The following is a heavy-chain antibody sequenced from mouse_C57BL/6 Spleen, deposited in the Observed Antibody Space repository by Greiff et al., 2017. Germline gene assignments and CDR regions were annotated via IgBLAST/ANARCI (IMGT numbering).Heavy chain of an antibody. CDR2: IWSGGST. V-gene: IGHV2-2*01. Sequence: VQLVESGPGLVQPSQSLSITCTVSGFSLTSYGVHWVRQSPGKGLEWLGVIWSGGSTDYNAAFISRLSISKDNSKSQVFFKMISLQADDTAIYYCARAYGNYTYYFDYWGQGTTLTVSS. J-gene: IGHJ2*01. CDR3: ARAYGNYTYYFDY. D-gene: IGHD2-10*02. CDR1: GFSLTSYG.